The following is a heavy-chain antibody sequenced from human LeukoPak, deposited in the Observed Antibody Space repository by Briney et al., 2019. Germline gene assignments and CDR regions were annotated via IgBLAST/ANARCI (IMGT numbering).Heavy chain of an antibody. CDR3: ARHTQWLVGINH. D-gene: IGHD6-19*01. J-gene: IGHJ5*02. V-gene: IGHV4-38-2*01. CDR2: IHYSGSV. CDR1: GFTFSSYA. Sequence: GSLRLSCAASGFTFSSYAMSWVRQAPGKGLEWIGSIHYSGSVYYSSSLKSRVTISLDTSKNQFSLKLTSLIAADTAIYSWARHTQWLVGINHWGQGTLVTVSS.